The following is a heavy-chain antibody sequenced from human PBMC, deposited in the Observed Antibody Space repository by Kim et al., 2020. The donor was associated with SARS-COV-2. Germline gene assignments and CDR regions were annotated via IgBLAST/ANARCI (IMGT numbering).Heavy chain of an antibody. J-gene: IGHJ6*02. CDR3: ARGYGSGSPYGMDV. CDR2: IYYSGST. Sequence: SETLSLTCAVSGGSISSGGYSWSWIRQPPGKGLEWIGYIYYSGSTYYNPSLKSRVTISVDRSKNQFSRKLSSVTAADTAVCYCARGYGSGSPYGMDVWGQGTTVTVSS. V-gene: IGHV4-30-2*01. CDR1: GGSISSGGYS. D-gene: IGHD3-10*01.